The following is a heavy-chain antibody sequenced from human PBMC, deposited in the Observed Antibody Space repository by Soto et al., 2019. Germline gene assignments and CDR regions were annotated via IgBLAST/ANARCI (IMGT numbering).Heavy chain of an antibody. Sequence: QVQLVESGGGVVQPGRSLRLSCAASGFTFSSYAMHWVRQAPGKGLEWVAVISYDGSNKYYADSVKGRFTISRDNSKNTLYLQMNSLRAEDTAVYYCARAYCGGDCDPHGMDVWGQGTTVTVSS. D-gene: IGHD2-21*02. CDR3: ARAYCGGDCDPHGMDV. CDR2: ISYDGSNK. J-gene: IGHJ6*02. CDR1: GFTFSSYA. V-gene: IGHV3-30-3*01.